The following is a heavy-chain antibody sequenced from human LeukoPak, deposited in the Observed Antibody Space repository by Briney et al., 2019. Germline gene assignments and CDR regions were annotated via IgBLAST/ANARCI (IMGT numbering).Heavy chain of an antibody. D-gene: IGHD6-13*01. CDR2: INSDGSST. V-gene: IGHV3-74*01. CDR1: GFTFSSYW. J-gene: IGHJ5*02. CDR3: ARENRDIAAADWFDP. Sequence: PGGSLRLSCAASGFTFSSYWMHWVRQAPGKGLVWVSRINSDGSSTSYADSVKGRCTISRDNAKNTLYLQMNSLRAEDTAVYYCARENRDIAAADWFDPWGQGTLVTVSS.